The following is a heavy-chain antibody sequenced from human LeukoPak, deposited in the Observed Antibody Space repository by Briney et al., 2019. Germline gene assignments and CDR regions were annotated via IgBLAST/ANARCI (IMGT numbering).Heavy chain of an antibody. J-gene: IGHJ4*02. CDR3: ARDLKMGYSSGRYSWGTGSSNDY. Sequence: ASVKVSCKASGYTFTSYYMHWVRQAPGQGLEWMGIINPSGGSTSYAQKFQGRVTMTRDMSTSTVYMELSRLRSDDTAVYYCARDLKMGYSSGRYSWGTGSSNDYWGQGTLVTVSS. D-gene: IGHD6-19*01. CDR1: GYTFTSYY. CDR2: INPSGGST. V-gene: IGHV1-46*01.